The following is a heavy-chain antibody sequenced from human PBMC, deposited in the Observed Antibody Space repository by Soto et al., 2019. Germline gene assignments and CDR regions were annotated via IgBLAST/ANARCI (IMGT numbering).Heavy chain of an antibody. V-gene: IGHV3-23*01. D-gene: IGHD3-22*01. CDR3: AKAPLYYYDSSGHYYRDY. CDR1: GFTFSSYA. Sequence: GSLRLSCAASGFTFSSYAMSWVRQAPGKGLEWVSAISGSGGSTYYADSVKGRFTISRDNSKNTLYLQMNSLRAEDTAVYYCAKAPLYYYDSSGHYYRDYWGQGTLVTVSS. CDR2: ISGSGGST. J-gene: IGHJ4*02.